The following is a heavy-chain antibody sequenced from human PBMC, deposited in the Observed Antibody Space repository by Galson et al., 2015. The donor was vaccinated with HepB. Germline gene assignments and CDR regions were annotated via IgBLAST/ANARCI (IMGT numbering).Heavy chain of an antibody. V-gene: IGHV4-59*08. J-gene: IGHJ3*02. CDR2: IYYSGST. Sequence: GKGLEWIGYIYYSGSTNYNPSLKSRVTISVDTSKNQFSLKLSSVTAADTAVYYCARGIGYSSSWTRYDAFDIWGQGTMVTVSS. D-gene: IGHD6-13*01. CDR3: ARGIGYSSSWTRYDAFDI.